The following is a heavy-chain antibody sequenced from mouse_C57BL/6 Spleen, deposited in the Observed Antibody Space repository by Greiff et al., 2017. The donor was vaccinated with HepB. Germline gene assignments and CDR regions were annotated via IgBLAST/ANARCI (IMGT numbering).Heavy chain of an antibody. CDR3: ARHWDEFAY. CDR2: IHPNSGST. J-gene: IGHJ3*01. CDR1: GYTFTSYW. Sequence: VQLQQPGAELVKPGASVKLSCKASGYTFTSYWMHWVKQRPGQGLEWIGMIHPNSGSTNYNEKFKSKATLTVDKSSSTAYMQLSSLTSEDSAVYYCARHWDEFAYWGQGTLVTVSA. D-gene: IGHD4-1*01. V-gene: IGHV1-64*01.